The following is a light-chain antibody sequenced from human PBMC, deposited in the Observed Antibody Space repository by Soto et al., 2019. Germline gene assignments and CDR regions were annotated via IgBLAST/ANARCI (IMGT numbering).Light chain of an antibody. J-gene: IGKJ2*01. CDR2: WAS. CDR3: QQYYSTPPT. CDR1: QSVLYSSNHQNY. V-gene: IGKV4-1*01. Sequence: DIVMTQSPDSLAVSLGERVTINCKSSQSVLYSSNHQNYLAWYQQKPGQPPKLLIYWASTRESGVPDRFSGSGSGTDFTLTISSLQAEDVAVYYCQQYYSTPPTFGPGTKLEIK.